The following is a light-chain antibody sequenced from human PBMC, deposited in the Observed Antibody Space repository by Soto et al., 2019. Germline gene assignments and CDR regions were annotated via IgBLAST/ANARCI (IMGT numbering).Light chain of an antibody. J-gene: IGKJ3*01. CDR2: GAS. V-gene: IGKV3-20*01. Sequence: EIVLTQSPGTLSLSPGERATLSCGVSQTISSNYLAWYQQKPGQAPRLLIYGASFRATGIPVRFSGSGSGTDFNLTISRLEPEDFAVYYCQQYGRSPPGFTFGPGTKVEMK. CDR3: QQYGRSPPGFT. CDR1: QTISSNY.